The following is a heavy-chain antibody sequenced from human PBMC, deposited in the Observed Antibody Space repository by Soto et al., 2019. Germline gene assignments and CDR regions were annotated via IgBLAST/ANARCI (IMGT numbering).Heavy chain of an antibody. J-gene: IGHJ4*02. CDR1: GASISSYY. D-gene: IGHD6-6*01. Sequence: SETLSLTCTVSGASISSYYWSWIRQPPGKGLEWIGYIYYSGSTSYYPSLKSRVTISVDTSKNQFSLKLSSVTAADTAVYYCARSHSSSVYHLFDYWGQGTLVTVSS. V-gene: IGHV4-59*01. CDR2: IYYSGST. CDR3: ARSHSSSVYHLFDY.